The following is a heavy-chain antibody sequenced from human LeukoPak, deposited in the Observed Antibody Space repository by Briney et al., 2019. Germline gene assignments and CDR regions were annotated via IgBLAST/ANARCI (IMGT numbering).Heavy chain of an antibody. CDR1: GFTFTTYA. CDR2: ISGSGADT. D-gene: IGHD1-1*01. CDR3: AKLYGTYGTTSRILDS. V-gene: IGHV3-23*01. Sequence: GGSLRLSCAASGFTFTTYAIMWVRQAPGKGLEWESVISGSGADTYFADSVKGRFTISRDNSKNTLYLQMNNLRAEDTAVYYCAKLYGTYGTTSRILDSWGQGTLVTVSS. J-gene: IGHJ4*02.